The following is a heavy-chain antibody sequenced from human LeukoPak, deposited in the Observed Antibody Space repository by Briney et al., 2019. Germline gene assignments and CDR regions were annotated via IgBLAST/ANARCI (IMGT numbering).Heavy chain of an antibody. Sequence: SETLSLTCTVSGGSTSSDIYYWDWIRQPPGKGLEYIGTIYYSGSTYYNPSLKSRVTISVDTSKDQFSLKLSSVSAADTAVYCCARHRGSSSEFDYWGQGTLVTVSS. CDR3: ARHRGSSSEFDY. CDR2: IYYSGST. D-gene: IGHD6-6*01. V-gene: IGHV4-39*01. CDR1: GGSTSSDIYY. J-gene: IGHJ4*02.